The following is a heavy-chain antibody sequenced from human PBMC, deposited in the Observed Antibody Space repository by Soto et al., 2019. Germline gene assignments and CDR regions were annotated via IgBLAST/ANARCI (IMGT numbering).Heavy chain of an antibody. D-gene: IGHD4-4*01. V-gene: IGHV4-4*02. CDR2: VSLGGGA. CDR3: AGSTADTTLKASSF. Sequence: QVQLQESGPGLVKPSETLSLSCAVSGVSITSTDWWSWVRQPPGKGLQWIGEVSLGGGASYNPSLKSRVTISADNSKNQFSLTVSSVAAADTAVYFCAGSTADTTLKASSFWGQGTLVTVSS. CDR1: GVSITSTDW. J-gene: IGHJ4*02.